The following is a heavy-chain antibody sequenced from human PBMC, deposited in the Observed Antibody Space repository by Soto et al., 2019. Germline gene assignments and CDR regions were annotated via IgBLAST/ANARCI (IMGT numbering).Heavy chain of an antibody. V-gene: IGHV1-18*01. CDR3: IRDIVVVPGAISPVYGMYV. Sequence: QVQLVQSGAEVKKPGASVKGSCMASGYTFTSYGISWVRKAPVQGIEWMGWISAYNGNTNYAQKLQGRVTMTTDTSASKAYLELWSLRSDVTVVYFGIRDIVVVPGAISPVYGMYVWGQGTTEPVSS. CDR2: ISAYNGNT. CDR1: GYTFTSYG. J-gene: IGHJ6*02. D-gene: IGHD2-2*02.